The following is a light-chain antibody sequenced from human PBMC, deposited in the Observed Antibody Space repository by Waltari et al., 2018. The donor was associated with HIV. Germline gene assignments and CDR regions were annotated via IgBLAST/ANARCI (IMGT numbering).Light chain of an antibody. CDR2: TPS. CDR1: QTIYNRY. CDR3: HQYGTPPFT. V-gene: IGKV3-20*01. J-gene: IGKJ2*01. Sequence: EVVLTQSPGTLSLSAGDRATLSSRASQTIYNRYFAWYQHKPGQPPRLLIYTPSNRAPGTPHRFTASGSGTDFTLTISRVEPEDFAIYYCHQYGTPPFTFGQGTKLDLK.